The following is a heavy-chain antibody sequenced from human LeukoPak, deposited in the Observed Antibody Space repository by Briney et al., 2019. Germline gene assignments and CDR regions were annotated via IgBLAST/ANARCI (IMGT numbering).Heavy chain of an antibody. CDR2: IIPIFGTA. CDR1: GGTFSSYA. Sequence: GASVKVSCKASGGTFSSYAISWVRQAPGQGLEWMGGIIPIFGTANYAQKFQGRVTITADESTSTAYMELSSLRSEDTAVYYCARDPPLAARSPYYFDYWGQGTLVTVSS. CDR3: ARDPPLAARSPYYFDY. V-gene: IGHV1-69*13. D-gene: IGHD6-6*01. J-gene: IGHJ4*02.